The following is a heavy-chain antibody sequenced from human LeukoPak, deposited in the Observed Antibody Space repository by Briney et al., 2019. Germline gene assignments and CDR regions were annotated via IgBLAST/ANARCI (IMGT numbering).Heavy chain of an antibody. CDR1: GFTFTSYT. D-gene: IGHD3-10*01. J-gene: IGHJ6*02. Sequence: PGGSLRLSCAASGFTFTSYTMSWVRQAPGKGLAWVSAISGSGGTTYYADSVKGRFTISRDNSKNTLYLQMNSLRAEDTAVYYSVGELLPYYGMDVWGQGTTVTVSS. CDR3: VGELLPYYGMDV. V-gene: IGHV3-23*01. CDR2: ISGSGGTT.